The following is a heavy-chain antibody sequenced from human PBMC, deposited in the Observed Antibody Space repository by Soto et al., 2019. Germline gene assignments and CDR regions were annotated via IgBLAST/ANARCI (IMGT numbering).Heavy chain of an antibody. CDR1: GFTFSNAW. J-gene: IGHJ3*02. V-gene: IGHV3-15*07. CDR2: IKSKTDGGTT. Sequence: GGSMRLSCAAAGFTFSNAWMNWVRQDPGKGLEWVGRIKSKTDGGTTDYAAPVKGRFTISRDDSKNTLYLQMNSLKTEDTAVYYCTTKGGGAGGAFDIWGQGTMVTVSS. D-gene: IGHD1-26*01. CDR3: TTKGGGAGGAFDI.